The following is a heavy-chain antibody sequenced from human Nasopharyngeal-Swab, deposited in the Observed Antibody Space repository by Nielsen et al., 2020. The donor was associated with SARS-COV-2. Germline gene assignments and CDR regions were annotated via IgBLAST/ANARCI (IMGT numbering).Heavy chain of an antibody. Sequence: GESLKISCAASGFTFSSFGMHWVRQAPGKGLEWVSSISHSGALTSYTDSVKGRFTVSRDNAKNSLFLQMNSLRAEDTAVYFCAREGRDGAVSSWGQGTLVTVSS. CDR2: ISHSGALT. CDR1: GFTFSSFG. J-gene: IGHJ5*02. V-gene: IGHV3-21*04. D-gene: IGHD5-24*01. CDR3: AREGRDGAVSS.